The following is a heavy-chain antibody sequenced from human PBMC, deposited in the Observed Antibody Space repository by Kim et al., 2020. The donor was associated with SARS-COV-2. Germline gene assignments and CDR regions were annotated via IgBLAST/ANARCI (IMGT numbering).Heavy chain of an antibody. J-gene: IGHJ5*02. CDR1: GFTFSNAW. V-gene: IGHV3-15*01. Sequence: GGSLRLSCAASGFTFSNAWMSWVRQAPGKGLEWVGRIKSKTDGGTTDYAAPVKGRFTISRDDSKNTLYLQMNSLKTEDTAVYYCTTGGDIVVVPAAHGHASTNWFDPWGQGTLVTVSS. D-gene: IGHD2-2*01. CDR3: TTGGDIVVVPAAHGHASTNWFDP. CDR2: IKSKTDGGTT.